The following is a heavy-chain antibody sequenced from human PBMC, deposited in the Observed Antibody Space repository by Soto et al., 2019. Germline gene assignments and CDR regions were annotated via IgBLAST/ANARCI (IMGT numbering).Heavy chain of an antibody. CDR3: ARETVTTGWYYYGMDV. J-gene: IGHJ6*02. Sequence: QVQLVQSGAEVKKPGASVQVSSKPSGYTFTSYGISWVRQAPGQGLEWMGWISAYNGNTNYAQKLQGRVTMTTDTSTSTAYMELRSLRSDDTAVYYCARETVTTGWYYYGMDVWGQGTTVTVSS. CDR1: GYTFTSYG. D-gene: IGHD4-17*01. CDR2: ISAYNGNT. V-gene: IGHV1-18*01.